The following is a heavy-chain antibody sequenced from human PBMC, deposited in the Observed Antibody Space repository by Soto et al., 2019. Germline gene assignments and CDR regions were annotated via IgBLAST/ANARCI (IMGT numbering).Heavy chain of an antibody. CDR2: IYYSGST. J-gene: IGHJ5*02. Sequence: QVQLQESGPGLVKPSETLSLTCTVSGGSISSYYWSWIRQPPGKGLEWIGYIYYSGSTNYNPSLKSRVTISVHTSKNQFSLKLSSVPAADTAVYYCARDRKRLNWFDPWGQGTLVTVSS. CDR3: ARDRKRLNWFDP. CDR1: GGSISSYY. V-gene: IGHV4-59*01.